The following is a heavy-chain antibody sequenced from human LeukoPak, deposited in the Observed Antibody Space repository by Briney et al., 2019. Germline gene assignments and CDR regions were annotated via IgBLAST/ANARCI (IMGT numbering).Heavy chain of an antibody. CDR2: IYPSGST. V-gene: IGHV4-4*07. Sequence: SETLSLTCTVSGGSISDYYWSWIRQPAGKGLEWIGRIYPSGSTNYSPSLKSRFTMSVDTSKNQFSLGLSSVTAADTAVYYCARDTGYFGSGGFDLWGQGTLVTVSS. CDR1: GGSISDYY. CDR3: ARDTGYFGSGGFDL. J-gene: IGHJ4*02. D-gene: IGHD3-10*01.